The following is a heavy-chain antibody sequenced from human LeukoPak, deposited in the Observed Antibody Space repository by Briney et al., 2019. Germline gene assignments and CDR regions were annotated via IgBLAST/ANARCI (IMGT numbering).Heavy chain of an antibody. D-gene: IGHD3-9*01. CDR2: ISGSGGST. CDR1: GFTFSSYG. J-gene: IGHJ4*02. Sequence: PGGSLRLSCAASGFTFSSYGMSWVRQAPGKGLEWVSAISGSGGSTYYADFVKGRFTISRDNSKNTLYLQMNSLKTEDTAVYYCTTEATGYYGNDYWGQGTLVTVSS. CDR3: TTEATGYYGNDY. V-gene: IGHV3-23*01.